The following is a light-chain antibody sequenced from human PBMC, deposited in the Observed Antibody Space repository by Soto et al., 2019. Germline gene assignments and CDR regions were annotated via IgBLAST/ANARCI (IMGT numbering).Light chain of an antibody. CDR2: EVR. Sequence: SALTQPASVSGSPGQSITISCTGTSSDIGAYDYVSWHQQHPGKAPKLMIYEVRNRPSGVSYRFSGSKSGNTASLTISGLQAEDEADYYCSSYTRSSTWVFGGGTQLTVL. CDR1: SSDIGAYDY. CDR3: SSYTRSSTWV. V-gene: IGLV2-14*03. J-gene: IGLJ3*02.